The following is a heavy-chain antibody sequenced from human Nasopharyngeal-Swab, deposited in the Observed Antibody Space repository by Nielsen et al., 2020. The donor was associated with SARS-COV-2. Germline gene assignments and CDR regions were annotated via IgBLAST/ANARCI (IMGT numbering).Heavy chain of an antibody. Sequence: GESLKISCAASGFTVSSNYMSWVRQAPGKGPEWVSVIYSGGSTYDADSVKGRFTISRDNSKNTLYLQMNSLRAEDTAVYYCARQGFVLYFDYWGQGTLVTVSS. V-gene: IGHV3-66*02. CDR2: IYSGGST. CDR3: ARQGFVLYFDY. CDR1: GFTVSSNY. J-gene: IGHJ4*02. D-gene: IGHD2-8*01.